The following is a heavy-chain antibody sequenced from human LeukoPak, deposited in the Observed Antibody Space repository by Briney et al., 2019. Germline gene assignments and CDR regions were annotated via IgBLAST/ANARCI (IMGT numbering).Heavy chain of an antibody. J-gene: IGHJ4*02. V-gene: IGHV1-69*01. CDR3: ARDGSGSYYALGYFDY. CDR2: IIPIFGTA. CDR1: GGTFSSYA. Sequence: SVKVSCKASGGTFSSYAISWVRQAPGQGLEWMGGIIPIFGTANYAQKFQGRVTITADESTSTAYMELSSLRSEDTAVYYCARDGSGSYYALGYFDYWGQGTLVTVSS. D-gene: IGHD1-26*01.